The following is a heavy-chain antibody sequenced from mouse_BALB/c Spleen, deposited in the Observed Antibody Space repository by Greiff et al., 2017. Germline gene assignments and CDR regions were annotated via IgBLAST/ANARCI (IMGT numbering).Heavy chain of an antibody. Sequence: VKLVESGPGLVAPSQSLSITCTVSGFSLTGYGVNWVRQPPGKGLEWLGMIWGDGSTDYNSALKSRLSISKDNSKSQVFLKMNSLQTDDTARYYCARVYYDYDGVYAMDYWGQGTSVTVSS. V-gene: IGHV2-6-7*01. CDR3: ARVYYDYDGVYAMDY. D-gene: IGHD2-4*01. CDR1: GFSLTGYG. CDR2: IWGDGST. J-gene: IGHJ4*01.